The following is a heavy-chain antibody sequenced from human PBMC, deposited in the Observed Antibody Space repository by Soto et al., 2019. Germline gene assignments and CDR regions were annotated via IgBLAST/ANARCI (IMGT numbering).Heavy chain of an antibody. CDR2: INSDGSST. D-gene: IGHD1-20*01. J-gene: IGHJ4*02. V-gene: IGHV3-74*01. CDR3: AKAINNWNDEGSFDY. Sequence: GGSLRLSCAASGFTFSSYWMHWVRQAPGKGLVWVSRINSDGSSTSYADSVKGRFTISRDNAKNTLYLQMNSLRAEDTAVYYCAKAINNWNDEGSFDYWGQGTLVTVSS. CDR1: GFTFSSYW.